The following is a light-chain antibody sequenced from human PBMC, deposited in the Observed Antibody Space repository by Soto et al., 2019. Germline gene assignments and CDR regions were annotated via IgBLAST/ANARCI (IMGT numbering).Light chain of an antibody. CDR3: QQYTGPPTT. CDR2: GAS. CDR1: QSITTR. V-gene: IGKV3-20*01. J-gene: IGKJ5*01. Sequence: PGGRATLSCRASQSITTRLAWYQQKPGQPPRLLISGASTRAAGIPDRFSGSGSGTDFTLTITRLEPEDSAVYFCQQYTGPPTTFGQGTRLEIK.